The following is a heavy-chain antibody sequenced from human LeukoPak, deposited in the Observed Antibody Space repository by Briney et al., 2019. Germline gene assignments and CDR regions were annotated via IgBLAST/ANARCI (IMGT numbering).Heavy chain of an antibody. V-gene: IGHV3-7*01. J-gene: IGHJ4*02. Sequence: GGSLRLSCAASGFTFSTSWMNWVRQAPGKGLEWVASINEDGSEKYYVDSVKGRLTVSRDNAKNSLYLQMNSLRVEDTAVYYCARFNGRGVSNDYWGQGTLVTVSA. D-gene: IGHD3-10*01. CDR2: INEDGSEK. CDR3: ARFNGRGVSNDY. CDR1: GFTFSTSW.